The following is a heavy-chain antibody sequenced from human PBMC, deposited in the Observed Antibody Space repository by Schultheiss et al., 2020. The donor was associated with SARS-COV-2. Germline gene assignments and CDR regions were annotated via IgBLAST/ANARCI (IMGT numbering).Heavy chain of an antibody. CDR2: IRSKANSYAT. CDR1: GFTFSNAW. D-gene: IGHD5-18*01. J-gene: IGHJ5*02. CDR3: AKQGTAMVRPDWFDP. V-gene: IGHV3-73*01. Sequence: GGSLRLSCAASGFTFSNAWMNWVRQASGKGLEWVGRIRSKANSYATAYAASVKGRFTISRDDSKNTAYLQMNSLRAEDTAVYYCAKQGTAMVRPDWFDPWGQGTLVTVSS.